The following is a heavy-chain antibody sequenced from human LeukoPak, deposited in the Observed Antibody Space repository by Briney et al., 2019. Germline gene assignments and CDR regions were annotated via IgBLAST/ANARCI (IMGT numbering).Heavy chain of an antibody. J-gene: IGHJ4*02. V-gene: IGHV4-39*01. CDR2: IYYSGST. CDR3: ARLWDIVVVPAATTFDY. Sequence: SETLSLTCTVSGGSISSSSYYWGWIRQPPGKGLEWIGSIYYSGSTYYNPSLKSRVAISVDTSKNQFSLKLSSVTAADTAVYYCARLWDIVVVPAATTFDYWGQGTLVTVSS. D-gene: IGHD2-2*01. CDR1: GGSISSSSYY.